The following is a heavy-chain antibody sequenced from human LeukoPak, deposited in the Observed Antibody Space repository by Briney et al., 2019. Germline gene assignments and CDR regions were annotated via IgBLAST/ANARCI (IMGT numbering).Heavy chain of an antibody. D-gene: IGHD6-13*01. CDR2: ISSTSTTI. CDR1: GFTFSDYY. Sequence: GGSLRLSCAASGFTFSDYYMSWVRQAPGKGLEWVSYISSTSTTIYYADSVKGRFTISRDNAKNSLYLQMNSLRAEDTAVYFCARDYGSSWRFDYWGQGTLVTVSS. V-gene: IGHV3-11*04. CDR3: ARDYGSSWRFDY. J-gene: IGHJ4*02.